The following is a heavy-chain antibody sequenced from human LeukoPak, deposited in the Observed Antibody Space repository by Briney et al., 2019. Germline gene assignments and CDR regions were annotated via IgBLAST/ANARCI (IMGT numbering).Heavy chain of an antibody. CDR2: IYYSGST. J-gene: IGHJ4*02. D-gene: IGHD6-19*01. CDR1: AGSISSYY. CDR3: ARQARAGTTLDY. V-gene: IGHV4-59*01. Sequence: SETLSLTCTVAAGSISSYYWSWIRQPPGKGLEWIGYIYYSGSTNYNPSLKSRVTISVDTSKNQFSLKLSSVTAADTAVYYCARQARAGTTLDYWGQGTLVTVFS.